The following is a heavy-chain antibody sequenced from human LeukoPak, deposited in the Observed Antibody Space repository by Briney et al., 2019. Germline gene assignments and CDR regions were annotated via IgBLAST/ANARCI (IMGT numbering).Heavy chain of an antibody. V-gene: IGHV4-59*08. Sequence: KPSETLSLTCTVSGXSISSYYWSWIRQPPGKGLEWIGYIYYSGSTNCNPSLKSRVTISVDTSKNQFSLKLSSVTAADTAVYYCARSGYYYHSLDYWGQGTLVTVSS. CDR1: GXSISSYY. CDR2: IYYSGST. D-gene: IGHD3-22*01. J-gene: IGHJ4*02. CDR3: ARSGYYYHSLDY.